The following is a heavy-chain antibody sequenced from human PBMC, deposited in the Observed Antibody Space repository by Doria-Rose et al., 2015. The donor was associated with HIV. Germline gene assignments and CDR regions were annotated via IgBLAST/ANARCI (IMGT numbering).Heavy chain of an antibody. CDR3: ARIKSGRWYHKYYFDF. D-gene: IGHD6-13*01. CDR2: IFSDDER. Sequence: QVTLKESGPVLVKPTETLTLTCTVSGVSLSSPGMGVSWIRQPPGKALEWLANIFSDDERSYKTSLKSRLTISRGTSKSQVVLTMTDMGPVDTATYYCARIKSGRWYHKYYFDFWGQGTLVIVSA. V-gene: IGHV2-26*01. J-gene: IGHJ4*02. CDR1: GVSLSSPGMG.